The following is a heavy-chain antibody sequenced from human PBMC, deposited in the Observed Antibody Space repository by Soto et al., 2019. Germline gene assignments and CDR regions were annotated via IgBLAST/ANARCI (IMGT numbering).Heavy chain of an antibody. CDR2: ISWNSGNI. J-gene: IGHJ4*02. Sequence: EVQVVEWGGGLEQPGRSLRLSCAASGFSFDDYAMHWVRQAPGKGLEWVSCISWNSGNIVYSDSVKGRFTISRDNAKTSLSLQMTSLRAEDTALYYCTKGSSTSCFSPLDHWGQGTLVTVSS. CDR3: TKGSSTSCFSPLDH. V-gene: IGHV3-9*01. D-gene: IGHD2-2*01. CDR1: GFSFDDYA.